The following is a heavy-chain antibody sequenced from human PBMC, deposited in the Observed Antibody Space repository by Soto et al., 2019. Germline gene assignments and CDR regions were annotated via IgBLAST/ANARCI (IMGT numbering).Heavy chain of an antibody. V-gene: IGHV5-51*01. CDR3: ARQSGSVTMIVVATSTPFDY. CDR2: IYPGDSDT. CDR1: GYSFTSYW. D-gene: IGHD3-22*01. J-gene: IGHJ4*02. Sequence: GESLKISCKGSGYSFTSYWIGWVRQMPEKGLEWMGIIYPGDSDTRYSPSFQGQVTISADKSISTAYLQWSSLKASDTAMYYCARQSGSVTMIVVATSTPFDYWGQGTLVTVSS.